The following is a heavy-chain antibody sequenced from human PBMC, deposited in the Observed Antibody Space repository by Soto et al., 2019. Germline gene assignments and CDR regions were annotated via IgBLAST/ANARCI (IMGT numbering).Heavy chain of an antibody. CDR1: GFTFSNAW. J-gene: IGHJ3*02. Sequence: GGSLRLSCAASGFTFSNAWMSWVRQAPGKGLEWVGRIKSKTDGGTTDYAAPVKGRFTISRDDSKNTLYLQMNSLKTEDTAVYYCTTAKANRLIVVVPAAGWYNGVGAFDIWGQGTMVTVSS. CDR3: TTAKANRLIVVVPAAGWYNGVGAFDI. D-gene: IGHD2-2*01. CDR2: IKSKTDGGTT. V-gene: IGHV3-15*01.